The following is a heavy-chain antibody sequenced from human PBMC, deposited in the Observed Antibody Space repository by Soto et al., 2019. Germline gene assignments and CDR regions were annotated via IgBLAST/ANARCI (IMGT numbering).Heavy chain of an antibody. CDR2: IYYSGST. CDR3: ARFSWGFYGGNVFDY. J-gene: IGHJ4*02. CDR1: SGSIDNVYW. V-gene: IGHV4-39*01. Sequence: SETLSLTCAVSSGSIDNVYWWSWVRQSPGKGLEWIGSIYYSGSTYYNPSLKSRVTISVDTSKNQFSLKLSSVTAADTSVYYCARFSWGFYGGNVFDYWGQGTLVTVSS. D-gene: IGHD4-17*01.